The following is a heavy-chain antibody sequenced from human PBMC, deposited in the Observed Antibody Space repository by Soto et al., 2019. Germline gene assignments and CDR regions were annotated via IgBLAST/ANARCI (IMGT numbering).Heavy chain of an antibody. CDR3: ARAEYDYVWGSYRPRAFDI. D-gene: IGHD3-16*02. CDR1: GGSFSGYY. Sequence: QVQLQQWGAGLLKPSETLSLTCAVYGGSFSGYYWSWIRQPPGKGLEWIGEINHSGRTNYNPSLKSPVTLSVDPAKNQFSLKLSSVTAADTAVYYCARAEYDYVWGSYRPRAFDIWGQGTMVTVSS. V-gene: IGHV4-34*01. CDR2: INHSGRT. J-gene: IGHJ3*02.